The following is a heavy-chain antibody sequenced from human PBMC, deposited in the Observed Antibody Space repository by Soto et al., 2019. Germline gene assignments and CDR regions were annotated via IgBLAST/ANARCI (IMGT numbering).Heavy chain of an antibody. Sequence: EIQLVESGGGLVKPGGSPRLSCAASGFTFSDYIMNWVRQAPGKGLEWLSSISSSSSYIFYADSVKGRFTISRDNAKNSLFLHMNTLRADDTAVYYCPTPRENCSSTNCFVVFDIWGQGKMVTVSP. CDR2: ISSSSSYI. D-gene: IGHD2-2*01. CDR3: PTPRENCSSTNCFVVFDI. V-gene: IGHV3-21*06. J-gene: IGHJ3*02. CDR1: GFTFSDYI.